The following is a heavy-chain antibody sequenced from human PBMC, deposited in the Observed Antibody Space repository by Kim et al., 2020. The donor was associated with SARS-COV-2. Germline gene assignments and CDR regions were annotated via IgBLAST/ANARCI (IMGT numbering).Heavy chain of an antibody. V-gene: IGHV3-30*04. CDR1: GFTFSSYA. D-gene: IGHD3-10*01. CDR3: ARDRELWFREGAFDI. J-gene: IGHJ3*02. CDR2: ISYDGSNK. Sequence: GGSLRLSCAASGFTFSSYAMHWVRQAPGKGLEWVAVISYDGSNKYYVDSVKGRFTISRDNSKNTLYLQMNSLRAEDTAVYYCARDRELWFREGAFDIWGQGTMVTVSS.